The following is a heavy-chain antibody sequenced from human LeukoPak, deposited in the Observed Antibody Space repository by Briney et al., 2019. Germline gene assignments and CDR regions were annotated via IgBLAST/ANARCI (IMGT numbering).Heavy chain of an antibody. CDR3: ASGIAAAGPGFDY. CDR2: ITSSGSVM. V-gene: IGHV3-48*02. D-gene: IGHD6-13*01. CDR1: GFTFSSYS. Sequence: GGSLRLSCAASGFTFSSYSMNWVRQAPGKGLEWVSYITSSGSVMYHADSVRGRFTISRDNAKNSLYLEMNSLRDEDTAVYYCASGIAAAGPGFDYWGQGTLVTVSS. J-gene: IGHJ4*02.